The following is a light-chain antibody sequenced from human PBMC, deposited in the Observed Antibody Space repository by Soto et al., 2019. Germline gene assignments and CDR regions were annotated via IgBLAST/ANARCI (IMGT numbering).Light chain of an antibody. CDR1: QTIRSL. J-gene: IGKJ5*01. Sequence: DIQMTQSPSTLSASVGDRVTITCRASQTIRSLLAWYQQKPGKAPKALIYGVSTRDTGVPDRFSGSASGTEFTLTISSLQSEDFAVYYCQQYNNWPRTFGQGTRLEI. CDR3: QQYNNWPRT. CDR2: GVS. V-gene: IGKV1-5*01.